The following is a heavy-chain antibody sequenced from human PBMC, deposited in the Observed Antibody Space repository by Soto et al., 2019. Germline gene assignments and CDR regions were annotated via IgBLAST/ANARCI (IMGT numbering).Heavy chain of an antibody. V-gene: IGHV5-51*01. CDR3: ARRTTEDYDVEYHFDY. Sequence: GESLKISCKGSGYSFTSYWIGWVRQMPGKGLEWMGIIYPGDSDTRYSPSFQGQVTISADKSISTAYLQWSSLKASDTAMYYCARRTTEDYDVEYHFDYWGQGTLVTVSS. CDR1: GYSFTSYW. J-gene: IGHJ4*02. CDR2: IYPGDSDT. D-gene: IGHD3-22*01.